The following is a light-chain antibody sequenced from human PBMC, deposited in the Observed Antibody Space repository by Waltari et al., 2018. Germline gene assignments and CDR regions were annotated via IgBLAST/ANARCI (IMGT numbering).Light chain of an antibody. Sequence: SALTQPRSVSGSPGQSVTISCTGTTSYVGGYNYVFWYQHHPGKAPKLMIFDVTQRPSGVPDRFSGSKSANTASLTISGLQAEDEADYYCCSFAGTYTWVFGGGTKVTVL. V-gene: IGLV2-11*01. CDR1: TSYVGGYNY. CDR3: CSFAGTYTWV. J-gene: IGLJ3*02. CDR2: DVT.